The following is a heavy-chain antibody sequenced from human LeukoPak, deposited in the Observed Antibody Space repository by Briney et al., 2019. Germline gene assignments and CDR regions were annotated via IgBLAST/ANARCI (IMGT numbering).Heavy chain of an antibody. J-gene: IGHJ4*02. V-gene: IGHV1-8*02. CDR3: ARSIAARRGTDY. CDR2: MNPNSGNT. D-gene: IGHD6-6*01. CDR1: GDTFTSYD. Sequence: ASVKVSCKASGDTFTSYDINWVRQATGQGLEWMGWMNPNSGNTGYAQKFQGRVTMTRNTSISTAYMELSSLRSEDTAVYYCARSIAARRGTDYWGQGTLVTVSS.